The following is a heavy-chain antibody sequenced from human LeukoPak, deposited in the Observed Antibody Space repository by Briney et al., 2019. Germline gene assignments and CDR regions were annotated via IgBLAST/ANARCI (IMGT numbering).Heavy chain of an antibody. V-gene: IGHV3-74*03. CDR1: GFAFSSDW. Sequence: PGGSLRLSCAASGFAFSSDWMHWVRQAPGKGLVWVSRINSDGSSTTYADSVKGRFTISRDSAKNTLYLQMNSLRAEDTALYYCASRWWYFDLWGRGTLVTVSS. CDR2: INSDGSST. J-gene: IGHJ2*01. CDR3: ASRWWYFDL. D-gene: IGHD6-13*01.